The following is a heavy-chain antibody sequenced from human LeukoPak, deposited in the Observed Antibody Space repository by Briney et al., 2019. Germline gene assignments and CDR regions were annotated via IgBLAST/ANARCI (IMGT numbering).Heavy chain of an antibody. CDR2: IKNKTNGGTT. CDR3: TTTIVGVTTWFDP. D-gene: IGHD1-26*01. J-gene: IGHJ5*02. V-gene: IGHV3-15*01. CDR1: GFTLSKAY. Sequence: GGSLRLSCAASGFTLSKAYMSWVRQAPGKGLEWVGRIKNKTNGGTTDYAAPVKGRFTISRDDSKNTLYLQMNSLKTEDTAVYYCTTTIVGVTTWFDPWGQGTLVTVSS.